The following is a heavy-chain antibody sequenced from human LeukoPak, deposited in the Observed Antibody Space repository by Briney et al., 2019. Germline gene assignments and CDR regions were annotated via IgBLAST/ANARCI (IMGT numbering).Heavy chain of an antibody. CDR2: ISAYNGNT. Sequence: GASVKVSCKASGYTFTSYGISWVRHAPGQGLEWMGWISAYNGNTNYAQKLQGRVTMTTDTSTSTAYMELRSVRSDDTAVYYCAGDFCDSSSPCGVDYWGQGTLVTVSS. CDR1: GYTFTSYG. V-gene: IGHV1-18*01. J-gene: IGHJ4*02. D-gene: IGHD6-13*01. CDR3: AGDFCDSSSPCGVDY.